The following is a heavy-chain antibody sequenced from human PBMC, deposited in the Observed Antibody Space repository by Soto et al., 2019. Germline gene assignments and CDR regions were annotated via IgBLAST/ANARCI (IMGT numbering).Heavy chain of an antibody. CDR2: IWYDGSNK. D-gene: IGHD6-25*01. Sequence: PGRDLRLSCAASEFTFSSYGMHWVGQAPGKGLEWVAVIWYDGSNKYYADSVKGRFTISRDNSKNTLYLQMNSLRAEDTAVYYCAIDKTGEQRLEPFDFRGQGSPVIGSS. J-gene: IGHJ4*02. V-gene: IGHV3-33*01. CDR3: AIDKTGEQRLEPFDF. CDR1: EFTFSSYG.